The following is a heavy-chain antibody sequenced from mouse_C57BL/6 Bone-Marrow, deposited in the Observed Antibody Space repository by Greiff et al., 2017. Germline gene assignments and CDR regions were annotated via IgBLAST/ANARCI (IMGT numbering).Heavy chain of an antibody. V-gene: IGHV5-16*01. Sequence: DVMLVESEGGLVQPGSSMKLSCTASGSTFSDYYMAWVRQVPEKGLEWVANINYDGSSTYYLDSLKSRFIISRDNAKNILYLRLSSLKSEDTATYYCAREGNYVFDYWGQGTTLTVSS. J-gene: IGHJ2*01. D-gene: IGHD2-1*01. CDR2: INYDGSST. CDR3: AREGNYVFDY. CDR1: GSTFSDYY.